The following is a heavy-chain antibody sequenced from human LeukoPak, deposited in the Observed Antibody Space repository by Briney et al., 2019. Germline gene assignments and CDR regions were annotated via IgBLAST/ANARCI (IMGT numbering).Heavy chain of an antibody. Sequence: GGSLRLSCAASGFTFFSYTMNWVRQAPGKGLEWVSSISSSSSYIYYADSVKGRFTISRDNAKNSLYLQMNSLRAEDTAVYYCAKGGSSYYYYMDVWGKGTTVTVSS. CDR1: GFTFFSYT. CDR2: ISSSSSYI. D-gene: IGHD2-2*01. CDR3: AKGGSSYYYYMDV. V-gene: IGHV3-21*04. J-gene: IGHJ6*03.